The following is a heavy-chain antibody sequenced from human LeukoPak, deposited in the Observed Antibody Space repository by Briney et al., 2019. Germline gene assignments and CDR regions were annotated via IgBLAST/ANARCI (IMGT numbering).Heavy chain of an antibody. D-gene: IGHD3-22*01. V-gene: IGHV3-66*02. CDR3: ARAYYYDSRGAFDI. J-gene: IGHJ3*02. Sequence: GGSLRLSCSAPGFPFSNYWMSWVRQAPGKGLEWVSSIYSGGSIYYADPVKGRFTISRDISKNMLYLQMNSLRAEDTAVYYCARAYYYDSRGAFDIWGQGTMVTVSS. CDR1: GFPFSNYW. CDR2: IYSGGSI.